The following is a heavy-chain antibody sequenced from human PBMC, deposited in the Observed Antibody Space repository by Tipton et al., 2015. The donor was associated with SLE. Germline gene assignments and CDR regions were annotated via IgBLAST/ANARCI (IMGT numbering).Heavy chain of an antibody. V-gene: IGHV3-23*01. CDR2: ISGSGDYT. CDR3: ARDRRSGWYGYFDY. CDR1: GFTSSSYA. J-gene: IGHJ4*02. Sequence: SLRLSCAASGFTSSSYAMSWVRQAPGKGLEWVSGISGSGDYTYYADSVKGRFTISRDSSKNTLYLQMNSLRAEDTAVYYCARDRRSGWYGYFDYWGQGTLVTVSS. D-gene: IGHD6-19*01.